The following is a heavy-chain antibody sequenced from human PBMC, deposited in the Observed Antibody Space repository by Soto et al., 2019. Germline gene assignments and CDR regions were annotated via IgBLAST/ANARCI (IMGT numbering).Heavy chain of an antibody. D-gene: IGHD3-16*01. Sequence: QITLKESGPTLVKPTQTLTLTCTFSGFSLSTSGVGVGWIRQPPGKALEWLALIYWDDAKHYSPSLKSRLTITKEPPKNQGVLTMTNMDPVDTATYSCAHKGGGDRILDYWGQGTLVTVSS. J-gene: IGHJ4*02. CDR1: GFSLSTSGVG. CDR2: IYWDDAK. CDR3: AHKGGGDRILDY. V-gene: IGHV2-5*02.